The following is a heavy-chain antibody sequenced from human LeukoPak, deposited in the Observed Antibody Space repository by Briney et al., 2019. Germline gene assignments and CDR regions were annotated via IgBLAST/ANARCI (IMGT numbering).Heavy chain of an antibody. CDR2: VSGSGSHT. J-gene: IGHJ4*02. Sequence: GGSLRLSCAASGFTFSSYAMSWVRQAPGKGLEWVSSVSGSGSHTYYADSVKGRFTISRDNSKNTLYLQMNSLRAEDTAVYYCAKSWAAVSGLGVDYWGQGILVTVSS. CDR3: AKSWAAVSGLGVDY. CDR1: GFTFSSYA. D-gene: IGHD6-19*01. V-gene: IGHV3-23*01.